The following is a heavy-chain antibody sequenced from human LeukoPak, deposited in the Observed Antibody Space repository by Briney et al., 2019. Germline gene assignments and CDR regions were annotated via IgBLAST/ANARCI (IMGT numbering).Heavy chain of an antibody. CDR2: INPNSGGT. CDR3: ARGSSSWPEDY. V-gene: IGHV1-2*06. D-gene: IGHD6-13*01. J-gene: IGHJ4*02. CDR1: GYTFTGYY. Sequence: ASVKVSCKVSGYTFTGYYMHWVRQAPGQGLEWMGRINPNSGGTNYAQKFQGRVTMTRDTSISTAYMELSRLRSEDTAVYYCARGSSSWPEDYWGQGTLVTVSS.